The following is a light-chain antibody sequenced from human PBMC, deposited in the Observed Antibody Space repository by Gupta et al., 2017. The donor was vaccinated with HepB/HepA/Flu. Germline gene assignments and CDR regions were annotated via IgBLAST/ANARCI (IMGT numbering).Light chain of an antibody. CDR1: QSISSY. CDR2: AAS. Sequence: DIQMTQSPSSLSASVGDRVTITCRASQSISSYLNWYQQKPGKAPKLLIYAASSWQSGVPSRFSGSGSGTDFTLTISRRQPEDFATYHCQQRYSTSWTFGQGTKVEIK. J-gene: IGKJ1*01. CDR3: QQRYSTSWT. V-gene: IGKV1-39*01.